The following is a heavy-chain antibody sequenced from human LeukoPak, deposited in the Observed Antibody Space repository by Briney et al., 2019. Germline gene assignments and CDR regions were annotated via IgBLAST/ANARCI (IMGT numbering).Heavy chain of an antibody. Sequence: GGSLRLSCAASGFTVSSNYMSWVRQAPGKGLEWVSVIYSGGSTYYADSVKGRFTISRDNSKNTLYLQMNSLRAEDTAVYYCARDTSYYYDSSGYPGAFDIWGQGTMVTVSS. V-gene: IGHV3-66*01. CDR1: GFTVSSNY. J-gene: IGHJ3*02. CDR2: IYSGGST. D-gene: IGHD3-22*01. CDR3: ARDTSYYYDSSGYPGAFDI.